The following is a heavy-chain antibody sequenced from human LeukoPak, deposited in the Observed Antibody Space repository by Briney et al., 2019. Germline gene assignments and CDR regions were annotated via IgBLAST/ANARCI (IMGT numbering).Heavy chain of an antibody. Sequence: SETLSLTCAVYGGSFSGYYWSWIRQPPGKGLEWIGEINHSGSTNYNPSLKSRVTISVDTSKNQFSLKLSSVTAADTAVYYCARCNNHLYYYYYGMDVWGQGTTVTVSS. CDR2: INHSGST. V-gene: IGHV4-34*01. D-gene: IGHD2/OR15-2a*01. CDR1: GGSFSGYY. J-gene: IGHJ6*02. CDR3: ARCNNHLYYYYYGMDV.